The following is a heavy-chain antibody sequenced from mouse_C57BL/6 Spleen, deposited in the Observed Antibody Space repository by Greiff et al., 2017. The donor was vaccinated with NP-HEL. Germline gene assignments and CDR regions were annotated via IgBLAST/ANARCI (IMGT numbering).Heavy chain of an antibody. CDR3: ATADYDGAWFAY. V-gene: IGHV5-17*01. D-gene: IGHD2-4*01. CDR2: ISSGSSTI. CDR1: GFTFSDYG. J-gene: IGHJ3*01. Sequence: EVKLVESGGGLVKPGGSLKLSCAASGFTFSDYGMHWVRQAPEKGLEWVAYISSGSSTIYYADTVKGRFTISRDNAKNTLFLQMTSLRSEDTAMYYCATADYDGAWFAYWGQGTLVTVSA.